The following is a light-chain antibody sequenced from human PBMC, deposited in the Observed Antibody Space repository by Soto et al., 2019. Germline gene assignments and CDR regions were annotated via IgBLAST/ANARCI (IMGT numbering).Light chain of an antibody. J-gene: IGLJ1*01. CDR1: SGHSSYA. CDR3: QTWGTGPFV. Sequence: QPVLTQSPSATASLGASVKLTCTLSSGHSSYAIAWHQQQPEKGPRYLMKLNSDGSHSKGDGIPDRFSGSSSGAERYLTISSLQSDDEADYYCQTWGTGPFVFGTGTKVTVL. V-gene: IGLV4-69*01. CDR2: LNSDGSH.